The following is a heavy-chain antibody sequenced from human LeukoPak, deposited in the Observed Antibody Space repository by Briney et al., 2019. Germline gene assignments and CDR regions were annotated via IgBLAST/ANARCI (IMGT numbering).Heavy chain of an antibody. CDR2: ISSNGGST. V-gene: IGHV3-64D*06. J-gene: IGHJ3*02. D-gene: IGHD2/OR15-2a*01. CDR3: VRSCKGDDAFDI. CDR1: GFTFSSYA. Sequence: PEGSLRLSCSASGFTFSSYAMHWVRQAPGKGLEYVSAISSNGGSTYYADSVKGRFTISRDNSKNTLYLQMSSLRAEDTAVYYCVRSCKGDDAFDIWGQGTMVTVSS.